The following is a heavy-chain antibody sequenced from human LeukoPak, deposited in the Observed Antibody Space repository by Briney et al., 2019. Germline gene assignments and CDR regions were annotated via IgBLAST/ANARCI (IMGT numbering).Heavy chain of an antibody. V-gene: IGHV3-66*01. CDR3: AYGDFVRTVNYIDY. J-gene: IGHJ4*02. CDR1: AFTISSSY. CDR2: IYSGGNT. D-gene: IGHD4-17*01. Sequence: AGTLCLSSAASAFTISSSYMSWDRPAPGLGLEWVSVIYSGGNTYCADSVKGRFTISRDNAKNSLFLQMYSLRAEDTALYYCAYGDFVRTVNYIDYWGQGALVTASS.